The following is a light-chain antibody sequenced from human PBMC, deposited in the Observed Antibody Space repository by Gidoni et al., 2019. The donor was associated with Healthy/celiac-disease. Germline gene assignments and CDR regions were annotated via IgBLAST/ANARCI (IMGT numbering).Light chain of an antibody. CDR3: NSRDSSGNHVL. V-gene: IGLV3-19*01. CDR1: SLRTYY. CDR2: GKT. J-gene: IGLJ2*01. Sequence: SSGLTQDPAVSVALGQTVRITCQADSLRTYYASWYQQKPGQAPVLVIYGKTNRPSGIPVRFSGSRSGNTASLTITGAQAEDEADYYCNSRDSSGNHVLFGGGTKVTVL.